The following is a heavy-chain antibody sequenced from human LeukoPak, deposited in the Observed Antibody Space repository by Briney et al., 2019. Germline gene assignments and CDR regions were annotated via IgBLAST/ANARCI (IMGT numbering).Heavy chain of an antibody. Sequence: PGGSLRLSCAASGFNVSSNYMSWVRQAPGKGLEWVSVIFSGGSTYYVDPVKGRFTISRDNSKNTLYLQMNSLRAEDTAVYYCARGGGYDYTFDYWGQGTLVTVSS. J-gene: IGHJ4*02. CDR2: IFSGGST. CDR1: GFNVSSNY. D-gene: IGHD5-12*01. V-gene: IGHV3-66*02. CDR3: ARGGGYDYTFDY.